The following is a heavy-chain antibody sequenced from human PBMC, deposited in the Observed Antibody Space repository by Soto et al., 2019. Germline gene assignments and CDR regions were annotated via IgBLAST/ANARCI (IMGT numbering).Heavy chain of an antibody. J-gene: IGHJ4*02. CDR1: GFTFSSYG. D-gene: IGHD2-15*01. CDR3: AKDSLGYCSGSSCYSPDY. Sequence: QVQLVESGGGVVQPGRSLRLSCAASGFTFSSYGMHWVRQAPGKGLEWVAVISYDGSNKYYADSVKGRFTISRDNSKNTLYLQMNSLRAEDTAVYYCAKDSLGYCSGSSCYSPDYWGQGTLVTVSS. V-gene: IGHV3-30*18. CDR2: ISYDGSNK.